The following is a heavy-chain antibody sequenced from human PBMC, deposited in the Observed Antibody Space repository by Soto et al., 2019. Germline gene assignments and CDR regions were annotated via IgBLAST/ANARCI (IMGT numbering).Heavy chain of an antibody. D-gene: IGHD2-15*01. CDR2: NSRKSSYR. V-gene: IGHV3-21*01. CDR1: RFTFSSYS. Sequence: GRSLRLSCAPSRFTFSSYSMNWVRLASRKGREWISTNSRKSSYRYYTDTEKGRFTIYRDNTKKTLYLKMNSQRAEDTAVYYWASDWVSRRWDIWGQGTMVTVSS. CDR3: ASDWVSRRWDI. J-gene: IGHJ3*02.